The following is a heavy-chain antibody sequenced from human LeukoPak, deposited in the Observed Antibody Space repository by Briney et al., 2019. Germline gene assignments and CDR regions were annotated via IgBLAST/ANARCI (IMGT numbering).Heavy chain of an antibody. CDR2: INHSGNT. J-gene: IGHJ3*02. CDR1: GGSFSGYY. V-gene: IGHV4-34*01. Sequence: SETLSLTCAVYGGSFSGYYWSWIRQPPGKGLEWIGEINHSGNTNYNPSLKSRVTIPVDTSKNQFSLKLSSVTAADTAVYYCARGSDDAFDIWGQGTMVTVSS. CDR3: ARGSDDAFDI.